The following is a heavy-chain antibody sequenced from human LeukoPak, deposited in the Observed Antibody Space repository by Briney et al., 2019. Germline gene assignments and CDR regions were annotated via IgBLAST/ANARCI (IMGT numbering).Heavy chain of an antibody. Sequence: GGSLRLSCAASGFTFSSYAMSWLRQAPGKGLEWFSAISGSGGSTYYADSVKGRFTISRDNSKNALYLQRQSLRATDAAVYYCAKGAYDILTASQYPDAYSGQRTPVTVSS. CDR2: ISGSGGST. CDR3: AKGAYDILTASQYPDAY. J-gene: IGHJ4*02. D-gene: IGHD3-9*01. CDR1: GFTFSSYA. V-gene: IGHV3-23*01.